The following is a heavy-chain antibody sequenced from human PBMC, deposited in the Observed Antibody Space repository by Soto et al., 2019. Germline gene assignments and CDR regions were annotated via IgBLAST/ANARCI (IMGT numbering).Heavy chain of an antibody. CDR1: GGSISSYY. D-gene: IGHD4-17*01. CDR3: ARTLFTYGNWFDP. Sequence: SETLSLTCTVSGGSISSYYWSWIRQPPGKGLEWIGYIYYSGSTNYNPSLKSRVTISVDTSKNQFSLKLSSVTAADTAVYYCARTLFTYGNWFDPWGQGTLVTVS. CDR2: IYYSGST. J-gene: IGHJ5*02. V-gene: IGHV4-59*01.